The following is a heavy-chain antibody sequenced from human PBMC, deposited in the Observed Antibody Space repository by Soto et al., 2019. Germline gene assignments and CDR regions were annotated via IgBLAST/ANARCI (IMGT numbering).Heavy chain of an antibody. CDR3: ARYIAASGTYYFDY. J-gene: IGHJ4*02. Sequence: QVELQESGPGLVKPSGTLSLTCAVSGGSISSSYWWSWVRQPPGTGLEWIGEIYHSGSANYNPSLKIRVTISVDNSKNQFSLKLSSVTAAATAVYYCARYIAASGTYYFDYWGQGTLVTVSS. V-gene: IGHV4-4*02. CDR1: GGSISSSYW. CDR2: IYHSGSA. D-gene: IGHD6-13*01.